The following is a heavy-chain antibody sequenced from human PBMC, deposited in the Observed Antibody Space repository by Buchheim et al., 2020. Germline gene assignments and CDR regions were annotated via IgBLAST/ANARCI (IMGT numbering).Heavy chain of an antibody. CDR3: ARGSLYSGSSNDGY. J-gene: IGHJ4*02. CDR2: INTDGSST. Sequence: EVQLVESGGGLVQPGGSLRLSCAASGFTFSNYWMHWVRQAPGKGLVWVSRINTDGSSTNYADSGKGRFTISRDNAKNTLFLQMNSLRAEDTAVYYCARGSLYSGSSNDGYWGQGTL. CDR1: GFTFSNYW. D-gene: IGHD6-6*01. V-gene: IGHV3-74*01.